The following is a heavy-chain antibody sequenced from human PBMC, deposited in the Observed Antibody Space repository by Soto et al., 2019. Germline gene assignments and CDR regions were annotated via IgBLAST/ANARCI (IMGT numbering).Heavy chain of an antibody. CDR3: ARDRGGWETDDGAFDI. CDR1: GGSISSYY. V-gene: IGHV4-4*07. Sequence: SETLSLTCTVSGGSISSYYWSWIRQPAGKGLEWIGRIYTSGSTNYNPSLKSRVTMSVDTSKNQFSLKLSSVTAADTAVYYCARDRGGWETDDGAFDIWGQGTMVTVSS. D-gene: IGHD1-26*01. J-gene: IGHJ3*02. CDR2: IYTSGST.